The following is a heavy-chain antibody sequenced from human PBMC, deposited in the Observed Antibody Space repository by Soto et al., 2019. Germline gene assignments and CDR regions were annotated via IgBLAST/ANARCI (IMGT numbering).Heavy chain of an antibody. J-gene: IGHJ4*02. CDR1: GFTFSSYA. Sequence: GGSLRLSCAASGFTFSSYAMHWVRQAPGKGLEWVAVISYDGSNKYYADSVKGRFTISRDDSKNTLYLQMNSLRAEDTAVYYCAREANARSYFDYWGQGTLVTVSS. V-gene: IGHV3-30-3*01. CDR2: ISYDGSNK. CDR3: AREANARSYFDY.